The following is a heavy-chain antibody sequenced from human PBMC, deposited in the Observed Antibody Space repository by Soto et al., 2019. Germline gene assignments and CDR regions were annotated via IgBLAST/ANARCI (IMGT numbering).Heavy chain of an antibody. V-gene: IGHV4-31*03. CDR2: IYYSGST. Sequence: QVQLQESGPGLVKPSQTLSLTRTVSGGSISSGGYYWSWIRQHPGKGLEWIGYIYYSGSTYYNPSLKSRVTISVDTSKNQFSLKLSSVTAADTAVYYCARAQTYYYDSSGYPPYYFDYWGQGTLVTVSS. J-gene: IGHJ4*02. CDR3: ARAQTYYYDSSGYPPYYFDY. CDR1: GGSISSGGYY. D-gene: IGHD3-22*01.